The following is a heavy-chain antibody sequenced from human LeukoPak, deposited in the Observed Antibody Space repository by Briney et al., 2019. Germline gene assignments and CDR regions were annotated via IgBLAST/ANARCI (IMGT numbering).Heavy chain of an antibody. CDR2: ISYDGSNK. J-gene: IGHJ4*02. V-gene: IGHV3-30*04. CDR1: GFTFSSYA. D-gene: IGHD5-18*01. CDR3: ARDRGEYSYGYSVY. Sequence: GGSLRLSCAASGFTFSSYAMHWVRQAPGKGLEWVAVISYDGSNKYYADSVKGRFTISRDNSKNTLYLQMNSLRAEDTAVYYCARDRGEYSYGYSVYWGQGTLVTVSS.